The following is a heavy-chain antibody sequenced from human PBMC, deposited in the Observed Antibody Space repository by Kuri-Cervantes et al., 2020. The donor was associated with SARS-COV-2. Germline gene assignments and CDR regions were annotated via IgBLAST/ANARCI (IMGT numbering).Heavy chain of an antibody. CDR3: ARDQVGGGKTWAGYMDV. D-gene: IGHD1-1*01. CDR2: IIPIFGTA. V-gene: IGHV1-69*06. J-gene: IGHJ6*03. Sequence: SVKVSCKASGGTFSSYAISWVRQAPGQGLEWMGGIIPIFGTANYAQKFQGRVTITADKSTSTAYMELSSLRSEDTAVYYCARDQVGGGKTWAGYMDVWGKGTTVTVSS. CDR1: GGTFSSYA.